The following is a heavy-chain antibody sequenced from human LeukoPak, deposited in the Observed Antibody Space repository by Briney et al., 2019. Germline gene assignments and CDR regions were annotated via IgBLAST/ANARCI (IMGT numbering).Heavy chain of an antibody. J-gene: IGHJ5*02. CDR3: ARNCSSTRCYVLFHSQGGTVYNWFDP. CDR1: GYSITSGDY. V-gene: IGHV4-38-2*01. CDR2: IYHSGST. D-gene: IGHD2-2*01. Sequence: SETLSLTCAVSGYSITSGDYWGWIRQPPGKGLEWSGSIYHSGSTYYNPSLKSRVTISVDTDKNQFSLKLRSVSAADTAVYYCARNCSSTRCYVLFHSQGGTVYNWFDPWGQGTLVTVSS.